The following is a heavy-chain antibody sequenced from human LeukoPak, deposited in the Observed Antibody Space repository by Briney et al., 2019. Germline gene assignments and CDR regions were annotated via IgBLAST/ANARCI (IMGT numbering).Heavy chain of an antibody. D-gene: IGHD1-26*01. CDR2: IYYSGST. J-gene: IGHJ4*02. CDR1: GGSISSGDYY. V-gene: IGHV4-39*01. Sequence: PSETLSLTCTVSGGSISSGDYYWSWIRQPPGRGLEWIGSIYYSGSTYYNPSLKSRVTISVDTSKNQFSLKLSSVTAADTAVYYCARVGRYSGSYGFDYWGQGTLVTVSS. CDR3: ARVGRYSGSYGFDY.